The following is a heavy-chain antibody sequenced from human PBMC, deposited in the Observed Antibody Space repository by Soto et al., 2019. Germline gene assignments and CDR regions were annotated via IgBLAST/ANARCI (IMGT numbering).Heavy chain of an antibody. J-gene: IGHJ5*02. CDR2: INAGNGNT. Sequence: ASVKVSCKASGYTFTSYAMNWVRQAPGQRLEWMGWINAGNGNTKHSQKFQGRVTITRDTSASTAYMELSSLRSEDTAVYYCARGPPNIVVVPAAIDWFDPWGQGTLVTVSS. CDR1: GYTFTSYA. CDR3: ARGPPNIVVVPAAIDWFDP. D-gene: IGHD2-2*01. V-gene: IGHV1-3*01.